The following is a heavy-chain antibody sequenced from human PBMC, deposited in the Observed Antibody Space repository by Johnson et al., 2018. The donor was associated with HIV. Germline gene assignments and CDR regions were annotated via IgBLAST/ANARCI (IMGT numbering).Heavy chain of an antibody. D-gene: IGHD3-9*01. CDR1: GFTFSSYW. Sequence: VQLVESGGGLVQPGGSLRLSCAASGFTFSSYWMHWVRQAPGKGLVWVSRLNSDGSSTSYADSVKGRFTISRDNSKNTLYLQMNSLRAEDTAVYYCARAAYVHYDILTGPPLEDAFDIWGQGTMVTVSS. CDR2: LNSDGSST. J-gene: IGHJ3*02. CDR3: ARAAYVHYDILTGPPLEDAFDI. V-gene: IGHV3-74*02.